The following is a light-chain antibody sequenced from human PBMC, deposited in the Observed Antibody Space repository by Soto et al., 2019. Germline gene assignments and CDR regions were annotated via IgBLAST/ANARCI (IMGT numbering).Light chain of an antibody. V-gene: IGKV3-15*01. CDR3: QQYNNWPHT. Sequence: IVMTQSPATLSVSPGERATLSCRASQSVSSKIAWFQQKPGQAPRLLIYGTSTRATGIPARFSGSGSGTEFTLTISSLQSEDFAVYYCQQYNNWPHTFGQGTKVDIK. CDR1: QSVSSK. J-gene: IGKJ2*01. CDR2: GTS.